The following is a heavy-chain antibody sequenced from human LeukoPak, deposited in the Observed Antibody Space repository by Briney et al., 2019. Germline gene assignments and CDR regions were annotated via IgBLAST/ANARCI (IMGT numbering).Heavy chain of an antibody. Sequence: SETLSLTCAVSGYSIGSGYYWGWIRQPPGKGLEWIGSIYHSGSTYYNPSLKSRVTISVDTSKNQFSLKLSSVTAADTAVYYCARGSSGLCYFDYWGQEPWSPSPQ. CDR1: GYSIGSGYY. V-gene: IGHV4-38-2*01. CDR3: ARGSSGLCYFDY. J-gene: IGHJ4*01. CDR2: IYHSGST. D-gene: IGHD6-19*01.